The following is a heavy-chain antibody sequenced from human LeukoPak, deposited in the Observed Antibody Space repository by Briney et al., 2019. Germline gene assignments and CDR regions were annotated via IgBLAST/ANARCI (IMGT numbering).Heavy chain of an antibody. D-gene: IGHD3-3*01. J-gene: IGHJ4*02. CDR3: ARVFGVVIPFDY. CDR2: INPNSGGT. CDR1: GYTFTGYY. V-gene: IGHV1-2*02. Sequence: ASVKVSCKASGYTFTGYYMHWVRQAPGQGLERMGWINPNSGGTNYAQKFQGRVTMTRDTSTSTAYMELNRLRSDDTAVYYCARVFGVVIPFDYWGQGTLVTVSS.